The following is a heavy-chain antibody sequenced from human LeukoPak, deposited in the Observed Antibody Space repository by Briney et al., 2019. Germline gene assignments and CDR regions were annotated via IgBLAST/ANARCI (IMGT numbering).Heavy chain of an antibody. J-gene: IGHJ5*02. D-gene: IGHD2-2*01. CDR1: GGSFSGYY. CDR3: ATCSGTSCYDGAWFDP. Sequence: KPSETLSLTCAVYGGSFSGYYWSWIRQPPGKGLEWIGEINHSGSTNYNPSLKSRVTISVDTSKNQFSLKLSSVTAADTAVYYCATCSGTSCYDGAWFDPWGQGTLVTVSS. CDR2: INHSGST. V-gene: IGHV4-34*01.